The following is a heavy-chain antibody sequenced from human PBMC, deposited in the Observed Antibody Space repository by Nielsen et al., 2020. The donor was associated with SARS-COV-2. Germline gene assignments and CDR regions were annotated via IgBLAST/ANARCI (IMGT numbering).Heavy chain of an antibody. J-gene: IGHJ2*01. CDR3: ARHEGAITIFGVVIIKYFDL. D-gene: IGHD3-3*01. V-gene: IGHV4-59*08. CDR1: DGSISSYY. Sequence: SETLSLTCTVSDGSISSYYWSWIRQPPGKGLEWIGYIYYSGSTNYNPSLKSRVTISVDTSKNQFSLKLSSVTAADTAVYYCARHEGAITIFGVVIIKYFDLWGRGTLVTVSS. CDR2: IYYSGST.